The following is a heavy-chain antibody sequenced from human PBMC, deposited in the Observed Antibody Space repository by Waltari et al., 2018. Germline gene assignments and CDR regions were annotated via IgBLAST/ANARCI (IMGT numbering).Heavy chain of an antibody. Sequence: LQESGPGLVKPSETLSLTCTVSGDSINNTPDYWGWIRQPPGKGLEWVGSYYNSGNTYYNPSLKSRLTISADTSNNQFSLQITSVTAADAAVYFCATDTPGNYYKQWVHWGRGILVTVSS. D-gene: IGHD3-10*01. J-gene: IGHJ4*02. CDR2: YYNSGNT. V-gene: IGHV4-39*01. CDR3: ATDTPGNYYKQWVH. CDR1: GDSINNTPDY.